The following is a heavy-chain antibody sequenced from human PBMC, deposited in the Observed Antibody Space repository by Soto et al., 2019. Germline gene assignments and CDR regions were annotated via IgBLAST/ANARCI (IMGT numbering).Heavy chain of an antibody. CDR2: IRSKAYGGTT. J-gene: IGHJ3*02. CDR3: TPEPVLLWFGESIWDDAFDI. Sequence: GGSLRLSCTASGFTFGDYAMSWFRQAPGKGLEWVGFIRSKAYGGTTEYAASVKGRFTISRDDSKSIAYLQMNSLKTEDTAVYYCTPEPVLLWFGESIWDDAFDIWGQGTMVTVSS. CDR1: GFTFGDYA. D-gene: IGHD3-10*01. V-gene: IGHV3-49*03.